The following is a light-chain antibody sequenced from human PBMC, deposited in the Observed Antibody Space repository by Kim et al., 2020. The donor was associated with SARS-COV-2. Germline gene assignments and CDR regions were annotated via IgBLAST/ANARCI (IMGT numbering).Light chain of an antibody. CDR1: QSVSSNY. CDR2: GAS. V-gene: IGKV3-20*01. J-gene: IGKJ3*01. Sequence: EIVLTQSPGTLSLSPGERATLSCRASQSVSSNYLAWYQQKPGQAPRLLFYGASSRATGIPDRFSGSGSGTDFTLTISRLEPQDFAVYYCQHYGTSPFTFGPRTKVDIK. CDR3: QHYGTSPFT.